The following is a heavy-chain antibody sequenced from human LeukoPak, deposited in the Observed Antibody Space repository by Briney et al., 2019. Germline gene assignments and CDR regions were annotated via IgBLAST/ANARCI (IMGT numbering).Heavy chain of an antibody. V-gene: IGHV3-23*01. CDR3: ASHSYGYQEGDY. CDR1: GFTFSSYA. D-gene: IGHD5-18*01. Sequence: GGSLRLSCAASGFTFSSYAMSWVRQAPGKGLEWVSAISGSGGSTYYADSVKGRLTISRDNSKNTLYLQMNSLRAEDTAVYYCASHSYGYQEGDYWGQGTLVTVSS. J-gene: IGHJ4*02. CDR2: ISGSGGST.